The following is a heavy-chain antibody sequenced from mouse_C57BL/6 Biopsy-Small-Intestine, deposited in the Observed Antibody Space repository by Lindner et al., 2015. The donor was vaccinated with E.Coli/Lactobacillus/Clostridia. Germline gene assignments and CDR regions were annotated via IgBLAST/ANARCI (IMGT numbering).Heavy chain of an antibody. CDR3: ARDQVPSDFPSPPTV. V-gene: IGHV1-20*01. Sequence: SVKVSCKASGYTFTNYGINWLRQAPGQGLEWMGWISGYNGNTNYAQKLQGRVTMTTDTSTSTAYMELRSLKSDDTAVYYCARDQVPSDFPSPPTVWGQGTTVTVSS. CDR1: GYTFTNYG. D-gene: IGHD3-2*02. J-gene: IGHJ1*01. CDR2: ISGYNGNT.